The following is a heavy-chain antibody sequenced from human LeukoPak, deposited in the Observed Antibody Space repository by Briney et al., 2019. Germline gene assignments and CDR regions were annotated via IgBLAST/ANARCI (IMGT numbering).Heavy chain of an antibody. V-gene: IGHV1-69*06. CDR3: ARVVGLTGYSSNWYSGYYYYMDV. J-gene: IGHJ6*03. CDR1: GYTFTGYY. CDR2: IIPIFGTT. D-gene: IGHD6-13*01. Sequence: GASVKVSCKASGYTFTGYYMHWVRQAPGQGLEWMGGIIPIFGTTNYAQKFQDRVTITADKSTSTAYMKLSSLRSEDTAVYFCARVVGLTGYSSNWYSGYYYYMDVWGKGTTVTVSS.